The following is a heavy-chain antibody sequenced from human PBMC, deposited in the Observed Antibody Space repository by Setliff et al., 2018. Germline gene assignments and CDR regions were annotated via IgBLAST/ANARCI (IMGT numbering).Heavy chain of an antibody. D-gene: IGHD6-13*01. CDR3: ARRPYSSSFLSPFVGNWFDP. CDR2: IYPGDSDT. CDR1: GYSFTSYW. V-gene: IGHV5-51*01. Sequence: PGESLTISCKGSGYSFTSYWIGWVRQMPGKGLEWMGIIYPGDSDTRYSPSFQAQVTISADKSISTAYLQWSSLKASDTAMYYCARRPYSSSFLSPFVGNWFDPWGQGTLVTVSS. J-gene: IGHJ5*02.